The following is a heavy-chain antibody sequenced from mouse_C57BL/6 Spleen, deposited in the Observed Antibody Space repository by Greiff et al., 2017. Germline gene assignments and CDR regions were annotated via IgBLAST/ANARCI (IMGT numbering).Heavy chain of an antibody. CDR1: GYTFTSYW. J-gene: IGHJ2*01. CDR2: INPSSGYT. D-gene: IGHD2-5*01. V-gene: IGHV1-7*01. CDR3: ARSYHSNVDY. Sequence: VQLVESGAELAKPGASVKLSCKASGYTFTSYWMHWVKQRPGQGLEWIGYINPSSGYTKFNQKFKDKATLTADKSSSTAYMQLSRLTYEDSAVYYCARSYHSNVDYWGQGTTLTVSS.